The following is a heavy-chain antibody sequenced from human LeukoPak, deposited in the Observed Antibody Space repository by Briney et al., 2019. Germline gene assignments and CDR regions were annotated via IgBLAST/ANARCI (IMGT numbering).Heavy chain of an antibody. CDR3: ATYSSLNTREFQY. D-gene: IGHD3-22*01. Sequence: GGSLRLSCEASGLTFSRDWMGWVRQAPGKGLEWVANIRQDGGETYYGDSVMGRFIISRDNAKNSLFLQMNRLRAEDTAVYYCATYSSLNTREFQYWGQGTLVTVSP. V-gene: IGHV3-7*01. J-gene: IGHJ1*01. CDR1: GLTFSRDW. CDR2: IRQDGGET.